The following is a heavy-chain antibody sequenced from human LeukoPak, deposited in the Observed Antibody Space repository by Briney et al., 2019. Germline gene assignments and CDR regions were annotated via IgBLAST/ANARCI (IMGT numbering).Heavy chain of an antibody. Sequence: SETLSLTCAVHGGSFSGYYWSWIRQPPGKGLEWIGEINHSGSTNYNPSLKSRVTISVDTSKNQFSLKLSSVTAADTAVYYCARRIPSGYYAYYFDYWGQGTLVTVSS. D-gene: IGHD3-3*01. J-gene: IGHJ4*02. CDR2: INHSGST. CDR3: ARRIPSGYYAYYFDY. CDR1: GGSFSGYY. V-gene: IGHV4-34*01.